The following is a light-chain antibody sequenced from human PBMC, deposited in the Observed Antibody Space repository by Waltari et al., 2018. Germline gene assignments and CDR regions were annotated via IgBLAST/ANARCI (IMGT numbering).Light chain of an antibody. CDR3: HQYHVPPLT. J-gene: IGKJ5*01. CDR2: GAS. CDR1: QSVRTN. Sequence: EIVMTQSPVTLSVSPGERAALSCRSSQSVRTNLAWYQQRPGQTPRLLIYGASTRAAEIPARFSGSGSGTEFTLTISSLQSEDFAVYYCHQYHVPPLTFGQGTRLEIK. V-gene: IGKV3-15*01.